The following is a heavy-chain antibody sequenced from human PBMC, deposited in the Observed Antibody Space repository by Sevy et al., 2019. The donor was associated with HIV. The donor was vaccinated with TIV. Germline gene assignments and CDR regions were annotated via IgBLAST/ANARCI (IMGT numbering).Heavy chain of an antibody. Sequence: GGSLRLSCAASGFTFSSYGMPWVRQAPGKGLERVALIWFDGGNTNYADSVKGRLTISGDIAKNTLHLQMNSLRGEDTAVYYCARDLEFYDNGDYGPAFMPDYWCQGTLVTVSS. CDR2: IWFDGGNT. J-gene: IGHJ4*02. CDR1: GFTFSSYG. CDR3: ARDLEFYDNGDYGPAFMPDY. D-gene: IGHD4-17*01. V-gene: IGHV3-33*01.